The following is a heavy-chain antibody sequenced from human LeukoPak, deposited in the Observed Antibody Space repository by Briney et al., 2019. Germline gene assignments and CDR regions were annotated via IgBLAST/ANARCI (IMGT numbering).Heavy chain of an antibody. V-gene: IGHV1-2*02. Sequence: ASVKVSCKASGYTFTGYYMHWVRQAPGQGLEWMGWINPNSGGTNYAQKFQGRVTMTRDTSISTAYMELSRLRSDDTAVYYCARGTYYGSGSDQSGAFDIWGQGTMVTVSS. CDR3: ARGTYYGSGSDQSGAFDI. CDR1: GYTFTGYY. J-gene: IGHJ3*02. CDR2: INPNSGGT. D-gene: IGHD3-10*01.